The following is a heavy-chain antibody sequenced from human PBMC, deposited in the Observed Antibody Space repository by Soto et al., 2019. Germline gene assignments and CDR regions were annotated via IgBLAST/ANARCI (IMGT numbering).Heavy chain of an antibody. J-gene: IGHJ6*02. CDR3: ARDGHGGYSYGSRYYYYGMDV. CDR1: GYTFTSYY. Sequence: QVQLVQSGAEVKKPGASVKVSCKASGYTFTSYYMHWVRQAPGQGLEWMGIINPSGGSTSYAQKFQGRVTMTRDTSTSTVYMELSSLISEDTAVYYCARDGHGGYSYGSRYYYYGMDVWGQGTTVTVSS. CDR2: INPSGGST. D-gene: IGHD5-18*01. V-gene: IGHV1-46*01.